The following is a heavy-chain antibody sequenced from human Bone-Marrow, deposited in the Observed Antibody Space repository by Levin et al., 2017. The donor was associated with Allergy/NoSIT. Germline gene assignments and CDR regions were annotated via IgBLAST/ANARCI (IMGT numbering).Heavy chain of an antibody. D-gene: IGHD4-17*01. CDR1: GYTFTTYY. CDR3: ARASSGDYADD. J-gene: IGHJ4*02. V-gene: IGHV1-46*01. Sequence: ASVKVSCKASGYTFTTYYMHWVRQAPGQGLEWMGIIKPSGGSTGYAQKFQGRLTMTRDTSTRTVYMELCSLRSDDTAGYYCARASSGDYADDWGQGTLVTVSS. CDR2: IKPSGGST.